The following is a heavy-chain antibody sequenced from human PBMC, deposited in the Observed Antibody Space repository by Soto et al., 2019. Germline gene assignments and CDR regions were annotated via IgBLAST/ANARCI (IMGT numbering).Heavy chain of an antibody. Sequence: QLQLLESGPGLVKPSETLSLTCTVSGGSVSNNSYYWGWIRQPPGKRLEWIGSVYYSGGAYYNPSLKSRLTISVDTSMNHFSLKLSSVTAADTAIYYCAGRPLVRGIIPYYFDYWGQGTLVTVSS. D-gene: IGHD3-10*01. J-gene: IGHJ4*02. V-gene: IGHV4-39*02. CDR1: GGSVSNNSYY. CDR2: VYYSGGA. CDR3: AGRPLVRGIIPYYFDY.